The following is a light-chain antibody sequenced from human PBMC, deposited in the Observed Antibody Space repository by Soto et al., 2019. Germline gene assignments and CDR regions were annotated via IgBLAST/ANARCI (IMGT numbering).Light chain of an antibody. V-gene: IGLV1-47*01. CDR2: RNY. J-gene: IGLJ3*02. Sequence: QSVLSQSPSASGTPGQRVTISCSGSSSNIGSNYVFWYQQLPGTAPKVLIYRNYQRPSGVPDRFSGSKSGSSASLAISGLRSEDEADYSCAAWDDSLRGWVLGGGTKLTVL. CDR1: SSNIGSNY. CDR3: AAWDDSLRGWV.